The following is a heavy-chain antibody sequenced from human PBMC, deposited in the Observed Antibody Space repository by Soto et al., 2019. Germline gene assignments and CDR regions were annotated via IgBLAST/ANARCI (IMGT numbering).Heavy chain of an antibody. CDR3: AQTLGLAVAGPGRFDL. V-gene: IGHV1-69*12. CDR2: ITPIFGTA. J-gene: IGHJ2*01. Sequence: QVQLVQSGAEVKKPGSSVKVSCKASGGTFSNYAISWVRQAPGQGLEWMGGITPIFGTATYAQKLQGRVTITADEFMNTDYMELSRLRSEEAAVYYCAQTLGLAVAGPGRFDLRGRGTLVTVSS. CDR1: GGTFSNYA. D-gene: IGHD6-19*01.